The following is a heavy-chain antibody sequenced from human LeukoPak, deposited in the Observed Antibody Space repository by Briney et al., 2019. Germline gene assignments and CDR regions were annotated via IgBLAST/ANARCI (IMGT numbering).Heavy chain of an antibody. V-gene: IGHV4-34*01. J-gene: IGHJ4*02. CDR1: GGSFSGYY. Sequence: SETLSLTCAVYGGSFSGYYWSWIRQPPGKGLEWIGEINHSGSTNYNPSLKSRVTIPVETSKNQFSLKLSSVTAAGTAVYYCARTRNYYGSGSYYGYWGQGTLVTVSS. D-gene: IGHD3-10*01. CDR2: INHSGST. CDR3: ARTRNYYGSGSYYGY.